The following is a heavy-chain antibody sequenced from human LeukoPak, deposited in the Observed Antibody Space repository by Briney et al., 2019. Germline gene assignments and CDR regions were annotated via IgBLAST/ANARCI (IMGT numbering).Heavy chain of an antibody. V-gene: IGHV6-1*01. CDR3: ARGRPRLTYYYGSGSYLDY. D-gene: IGHD3-10*01. CDR1: VDSVSSNSAA. J-gene: IGHJ4*02. CDR2: TYYRSKWYN. Sequence: SGPGLVKPSQTLSLTCAISVDSVSSNSAAWNWIRQSPSRGLEWLGRTYYRSKWYNDYAVSVKSRITINPDTSKNQFSLQLNSVTPEDTAVYYCARGRPRLTYYYGSGSYLDYWGQGTLVTVSS.